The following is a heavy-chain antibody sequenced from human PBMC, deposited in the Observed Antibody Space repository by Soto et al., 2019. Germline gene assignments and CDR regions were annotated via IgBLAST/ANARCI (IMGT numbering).Heavy chain of an antibody. CDR3: STNYYDSSGYDNWFDP. J-gene: IGHJ5*02. D-gene: IGHD3-22*01. V-gene: IGHV3-49*01. CDR2: IRSKAYGGTT. CDR1: GFTFGDYA. Sequence: GGSLRLSCTASGFTFGDYAMSWFRQAPGKGLEWVGFIRSKAYGGTTHYAASVKGRFTISRDGSKSIAYLQMNSLKTEDTAVYYCSTNYYDSSGYDNWFDPWRHGTLVTVSS.